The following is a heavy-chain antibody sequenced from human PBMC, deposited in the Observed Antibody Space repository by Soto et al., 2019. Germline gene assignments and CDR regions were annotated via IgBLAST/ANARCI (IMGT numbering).Heavy chain of an antibody. V-gene: IGHV3-13*01. CDR3: VRSPLGDYTFDY. D-gene: IGHD4-17*01. Sequence: GGSLRLSCAASGIIFSSYDMHWVRQGTGKGLEWVAGITTAGDTYYAGSVKGRFTISRENAKNSLYLQMNNLRAGDTAVYSCVRSPLGDYTFDYWGQGTPVTVSS. CDR2: ITTAGDT. CDR1: GIIFSSYD. J-gene: IGHJ4*02.